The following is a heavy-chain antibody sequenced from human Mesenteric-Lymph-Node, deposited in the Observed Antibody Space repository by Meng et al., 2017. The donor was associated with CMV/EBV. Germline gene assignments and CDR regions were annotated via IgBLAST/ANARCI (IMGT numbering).Heavy chain of an antibody. CDR3: ATLESFSGSSSDAFDI. J-gene: IGHJ3*02. Sequence: GGSLRLSCAVSGFTFSNFAIHWVRQAPGKGLDWVALISFDGTNIQYSDSVKGRFTISRDNSKNTLYLQMNSLRAEDTAVYYCATLESFSGSSSDAFDIWGQGTTVTVSS. D-gene: IGHD1-26*01. CDR1: GFTFSNFA. CDR2: ISFDGTNI. V-gene: IGHV3-30-3*01.